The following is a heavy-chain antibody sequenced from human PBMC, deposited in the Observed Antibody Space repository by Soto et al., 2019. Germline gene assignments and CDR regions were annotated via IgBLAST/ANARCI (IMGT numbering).Heavy chain of an antibody. CDR3: TTGGPIEQSNYLYYYNMDV. J-gene: IGHJ6*03. D-gene: IGHD4-4*01. CDR2: IKSKTDGGTT. V-gene: IGHV3-15*01. CDR1: GLTFSNAW. Sequence: GGSRRLSGAAAGLTFSNAWMSWVRQAPGKGLEWVGRIKSKTDGGTTDYAAPVKGRFTISRDDSENTLYLQMNSLKTEDTAVYYCTTGGPIEQSNYLYYYNMDVWGKGTTVTVSS.